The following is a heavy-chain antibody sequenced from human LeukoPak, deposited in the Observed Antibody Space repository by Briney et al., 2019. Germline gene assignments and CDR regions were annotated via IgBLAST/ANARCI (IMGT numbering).Heavy chain of an antibody. CDR1: GYTFTSCY. CDR3: ARYGFSSVWQGGWHAFDI. CDR2: INPTSGDT. D-gene: IGHD6-25*01. Sequence: ASVKVSCKASGYTFTSCYVHWVRQAPGQGLEWMGIINPTSGDTNYAQNFQGRVTMTRDMSMSTVYMELSSLRSEDTAVYYCARYGFSSVWQGGWHAFDIWGLGTMVTVSS. J-gene: IGHJ3*02. V-gene: IGHV1-46*01.